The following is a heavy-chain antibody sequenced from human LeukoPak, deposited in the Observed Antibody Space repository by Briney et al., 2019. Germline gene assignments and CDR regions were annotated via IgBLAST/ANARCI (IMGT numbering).Heavy chain of an antibody. CDR3: ARAIAAAGAP. Sequence: PSETLSLTCTDSGDSISSSFYYWGWIRQPPGKGLEWIGSIYYGGGTHYNPSLKSRVTMSVDTSKNQLSLKLSSVTAADTAVYYCARAIAAAGAPWGQGTLVTVSS. V-gene: IGHV4-39*07. CDR1: GDSISSSFYY. CDR2: IYYGGGT. D-gene: IGHD6-13*01. J-gene: IGHJ5*02.